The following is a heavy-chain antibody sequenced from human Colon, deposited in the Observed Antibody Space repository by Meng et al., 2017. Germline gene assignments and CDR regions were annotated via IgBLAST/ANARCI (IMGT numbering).Heavy chain of an antibody. D-gene: IGHD4-17*01. CDR2: IYYSGST. Sequence: VQLHEAGPGLLQPSQTLSLTCTVPGGSISSCDYYWSWIRHPPGKGLEWIGYIYYSGSTYSNASLKSRVTISIDRSKNQFSLKLSSVTAADTAVYYCARDRKHYGERGWFDPWGQGTLVTVSS. CDR1: GGSISSCDYY. J-gene: IGHJ5*02. CDR3: ARDRKHYGERGWFDP. V-gene: IGHV4-30-4*01.